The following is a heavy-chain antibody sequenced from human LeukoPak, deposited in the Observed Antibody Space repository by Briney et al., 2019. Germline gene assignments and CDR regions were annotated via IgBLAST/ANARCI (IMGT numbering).Heavy chain of an antibody. CDR1: GGSISSSSYY. CDR3: ARHASRYCSSTSCYGTYFDY. Sequence: SETLSLTCTVSGGSISSSSYYWGWIRQPPGKGLEWIGSIYYSGSTCYNPSLKSRVTISVDTSKNQFSLKVSSVTAADTAVYYCARHASRYCSSTSCYGTYFDYWGQGTLVTVS. CDR2: IYYSGST. V-gene: IGHV4-39*01. J-gene: IGHJ4*02. D-gene: IGHD2-2*01.